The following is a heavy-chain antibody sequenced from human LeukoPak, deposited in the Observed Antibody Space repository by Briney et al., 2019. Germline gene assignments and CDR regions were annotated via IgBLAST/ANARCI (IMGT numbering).Heavy chain of an antibody. J-gene: IGHJ5*02. CDR2: IYYSGST. CDR1: GGSFSGYY. D-gene: IGHD3-22*01. V-gene: IGHV4-34*09. CDR3: AREVAHDSSLNWFDP. Sequence: SETLSLTCAVYGGSFSGYYWSWIRQPPGKGLEWIGYIYYSGSTYYNPSLKSRVTISVDTSKNQFSLKLSSVTAADTAVYYCAREVAHDSSLNWFDPWGQGTLVTVSS.